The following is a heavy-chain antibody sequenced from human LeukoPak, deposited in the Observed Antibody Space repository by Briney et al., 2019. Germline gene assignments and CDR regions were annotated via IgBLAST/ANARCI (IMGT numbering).Heavy chain of an antibody. CDR2: IYYSGST. CDR1: GGSISSGDYY. CDR3: ARRRVGYCSSTSCSGVDY. V-gene: IGHV4-39*01. J-gene: IGHJ4*02. Sequence: PSETLSLTCTVSGGSISSGDYYWSWIRQPPGKGLEWIGSIYYSGSTYYNPSLKSRVTISVDTSKNQFSLKLSSVTAADTAVYYCARRRVGYCSSTSCSGVDYWGQGTLVTVSS. D-gene: IGHD2-2*01.